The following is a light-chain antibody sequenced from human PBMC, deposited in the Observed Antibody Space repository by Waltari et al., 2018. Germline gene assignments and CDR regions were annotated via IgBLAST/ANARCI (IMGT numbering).Light chain of an antibody. Sequence: DIQMTQSPSTLSASVGDPVTFTCRASESISTWLAWYQQRPGKAPKLLIDKASYLETGVPSRFSGSGSGTEFILTISSLRPDDSATYYCQQYSNYYTFGQGTKLEIK. V-gene: IGKV1-5*03. CDR3: QQYSNYYT. J-gene: IGKJ2*01. CDR2: KAS. CDR1: ESISTW.